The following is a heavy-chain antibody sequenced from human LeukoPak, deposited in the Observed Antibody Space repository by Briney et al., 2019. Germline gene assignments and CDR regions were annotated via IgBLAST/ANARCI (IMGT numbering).Heavy chain of an antibody. CDR2: ISSSSSYI. V-gene: IGHV3-21*01. Sequence: PGGSLRLSCAASGFTFSSYSMNWVRQAPGKGLEWVSSISSSSSYIYYADSVKGRFTISRDNAKNSLYLQVNSLRAEDTAVYYCARKGIAVAGTRGYYFDYWGQGTLVTVSS. D-gene: IGHD6-19*01. CDR3: ARKGIAVAGTRGYYFDY. J-gene: IGHJ4*02. CDR1: GFTFSSYS.